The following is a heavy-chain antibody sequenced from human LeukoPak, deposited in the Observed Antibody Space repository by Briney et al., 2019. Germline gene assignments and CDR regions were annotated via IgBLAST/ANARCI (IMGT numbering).Heavy chain of an antibody. CDR1: GGSFSGYY. CDR3: ARAHSIASYYYGVDV. Sequence: SETLSLTCAVYGGSFSGYYWSWIRQPPGKGLEWIGEINHSGSTNYNPSLKSRVTISVDTSKNQFSLKLSSVTAADTAVYYCARAHSIASYYYGVDVWGQGTTVTVSS. D-gene: IGHD2/OR15-2a*01. J-gene: IGHJ6*02. V-gene: IGHV4-34*01. CDR2: INHSGST.